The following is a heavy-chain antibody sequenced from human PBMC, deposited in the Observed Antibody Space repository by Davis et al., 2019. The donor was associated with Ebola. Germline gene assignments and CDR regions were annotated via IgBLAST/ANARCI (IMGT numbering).Heavy chain of an antibody. CDR3: ARDNEDGSGWPYYFDY. CDR1: GYTFTSYA. CDR2: INAGNGNT. D-gene: IGHD6-19*01. J-gene: IGHJ4*02. Sequence: ASVKVSCKASGYTFTSYAMQWVRQAPGQRLEWMGWINAGNGNTKYSQKFQGRVTITRDTSASTAYMELSSLRSEDTAVYYCARDNEDGSGWPYYFDYWGQGTLATVSS. V-gene: IGHV1-3*01.